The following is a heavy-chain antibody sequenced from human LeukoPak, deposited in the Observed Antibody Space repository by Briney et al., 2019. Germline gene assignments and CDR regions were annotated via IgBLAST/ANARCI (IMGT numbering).Heavy chain of an antibody. J-gene: IGHJ4*02. V-gene: IGHV4-39*07. CDR2: IYYSGST. Sequence: SETLSLTCTVSGGSISSSSYYWGWIRQPPGKGLEWIGSIYYSGSTYYNPSLKSRVTISVDTSKNQFSLKLSSVTAADTAVYYCARGPMVRGVIIFWGQGTLVTVSS. D-gene: IGHD3-10*01. CDR1: GGSISSSSYY. CDR3: ARGPMVRGVIIF.